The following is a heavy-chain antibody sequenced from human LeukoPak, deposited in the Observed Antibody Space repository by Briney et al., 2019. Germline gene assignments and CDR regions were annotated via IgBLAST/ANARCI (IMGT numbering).Heavy chain of an antibody. J-gene: IGHJ3*02. CDR3: ARVQSLCSGYKGKNDAFDI. Sequence: GGSLRLSCAASGFTFSSYSMNWVRQAPGRGLEWVSSISSSSYIYYADSVKGRFTISRDNAKNSLYLQMNSLRAEDTAVYYCARVQSLCSGYKGKNDAFDIWGQGTMVTVSS. CDR2: ISSSSYI. V-gene: IGHV3-21*01. D-gene: IGHD3-3*01. CDR1: GFTFSSYS.